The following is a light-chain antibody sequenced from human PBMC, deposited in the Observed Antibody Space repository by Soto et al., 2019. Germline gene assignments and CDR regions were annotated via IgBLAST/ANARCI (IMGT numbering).Light chain of an antibody. V-gene: IGLV2-11*01. CDR2: DVS. Sequence: QSVLTQPRSVSGSPGQSVTISCTGTSNDVGGYNFVSWYQQHPGKVPKLFIYDVSRRPSGVSDRFSGSKSGNTASLTISGLQAEDEADYYCSSYAGSYTLVFGGGTQLTVL. J-gene: IGLJ2*01. CDR1: SNDVGGYNF. CDR3: SSYAGSYTLV.